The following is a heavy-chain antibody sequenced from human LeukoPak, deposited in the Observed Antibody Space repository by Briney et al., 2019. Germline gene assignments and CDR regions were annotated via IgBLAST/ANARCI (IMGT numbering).Heavy chain of an antibody. CDR1: GGSISSGSYY. J-gene: IGHJ4*02. Sequence: SETLSLTCTVSGGSISSGSYYWSWIRQPAGKGLEWIGRIYTGGGTNYNPSLKSRVTISVDRSKNQFSLKLSSVTAADTAVYYCARDRIVGAYGYFDYWGQGTLVTVSS. D-gene: IGHD1-26*01. CDR2: IYTGGGT. V-gene: IGHV4-61*02. CDR3: ARDRIVGAYGYFDY.